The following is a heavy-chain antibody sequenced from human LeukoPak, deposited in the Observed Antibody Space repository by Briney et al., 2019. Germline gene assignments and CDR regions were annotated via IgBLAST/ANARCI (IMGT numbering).Heavy chain of an antibody. V-gene: IGHV3-21*01. CDR1: GFTFSSYS. J-gene: IGHJ3*02. D-gene: IGHD4-17*01. CDR3: ARDHDYGDYPDAFDI. CDR2: ISSSSSYI. Sequence: PGGSLRLSCAASGFTFSSYSMNWVRQAPGKGLEWVSSISSSSSYIYYADSVKGRFTISRDNAKNSLYLQMNSLRAEDTAVYYCARDHDYGDYPDAFDIWGQGTMATVSS.